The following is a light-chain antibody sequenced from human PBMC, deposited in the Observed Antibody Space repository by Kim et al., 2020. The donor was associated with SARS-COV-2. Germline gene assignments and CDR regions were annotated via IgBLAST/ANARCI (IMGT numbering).Light chain of an antibody. Sequence: RATSNCKSSQSILYTANNNNYLAWYQQKPGQPPKLLIYWASTRESGVPDRFSGSGSGTDFTLTISSLQAEDVAVYYCQQYYRPWYTFGQGTKLEI. CDR2: WAS. CDR1: QSILYTANNNNY. V-gene: IGKV4-1*01. CDR3: QQYYRPWYT. J-gene: IGKJ2*01.